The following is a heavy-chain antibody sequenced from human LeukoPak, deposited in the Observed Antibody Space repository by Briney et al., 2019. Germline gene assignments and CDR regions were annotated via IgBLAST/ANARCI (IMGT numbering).Heavy chain of an antibody. CDR1: GGSFSGYY. D-gene: IGHD6-13*01. V-gene: IGHV4-34*01. CDR3: ARERISSSWPFSVPVGIDY. J-gene: IGHJ4*02. CDR2: INHSGST. Sequence: PSETPSLTCAVYGGSFSGYYWSWIRQPPGKGLEWIGEINHSGSTNYNLSLKSRVTISVDTSKNQFSLKLSSVTAADTAVYYCARERISSSWPFSVPVGIDYWGQGTLVTVSS.